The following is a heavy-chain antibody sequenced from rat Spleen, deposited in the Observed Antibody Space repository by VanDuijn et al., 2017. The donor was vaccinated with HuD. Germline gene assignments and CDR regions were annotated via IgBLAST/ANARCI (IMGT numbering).Heavy chain of an antibody. J-gene: IGHJ1*01. D-gene: IGHD1-2*01. V-gene: IGHV5-7*01. CDR1: GFTFSDYN. CDR2: ISYDGSST. CDR3: ARQSIAAISLYWYFDF. Sequence: EVQLVESGGGLVQPGRSLKLSCAASGFTFSDYNMAWVRQAPKKGLEWVATISYDGSSTYYRDSVKGRFTISRDNAKSTLYLQMDSLRSEDTATYDCARQSIAAISLYWYFDFWGPGTMVTVSS.